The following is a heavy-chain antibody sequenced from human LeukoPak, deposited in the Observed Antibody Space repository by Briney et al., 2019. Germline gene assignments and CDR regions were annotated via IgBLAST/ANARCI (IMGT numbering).Heavy chain of an antibody. CDR1: GFTFSSYS. V-gene: IGHV3-23*01. J-gene: IGHJ5*02. D-gene: IGHD3-10*01. CDR2: ISGSGGST. Sequence: QPGGSLRLSCAASGFTFSSYSMNWVRQAPGKGVEWVSAISGSGGSTYYADSVKGRFTISRDNSKNTLYLQMNSLRAEDTAVYYCAKQDYGSGSSNWFDPWGQGTLVTVSS. CDR3: AKQDYGSGSSNWFDP.